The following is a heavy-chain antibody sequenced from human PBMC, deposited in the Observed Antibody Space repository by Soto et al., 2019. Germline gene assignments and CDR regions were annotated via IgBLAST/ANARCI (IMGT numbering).Heavy chain of an antibody. J-gene: IGHJ6*02. V-gene: IGHV4-4*07. D-gene: IGHD3-10*01. CDR1: GDSIRNYY. CDR3: AASEYSYYYYAMDV. CDR2: IYTSGST. Sequence: TLSLTCTVSGDSIRNYYWSWIRRPAGKGLEWIGRIYTSGSTNYNPSLKSRVTMSVDTSKKQFSLKLSSATAADTAVYYCAASEYSYYYYAMDVWGQGATVTVSS.